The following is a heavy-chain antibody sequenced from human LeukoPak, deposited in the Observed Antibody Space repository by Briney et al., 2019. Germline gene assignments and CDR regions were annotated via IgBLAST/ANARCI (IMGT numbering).Heavy chain of an antibody. CDR1: GYTFTGYY. J-gene: IGHJ4*02. D-gene: IGHD1-26*01. V-gene: IGHV1-8*02. Sequence: ASVKVSCKASGYTFTGYYMHWVRQAPGQGLEWMGWINPNSGNTGYAQKFQGRVSMTRNTSIRTAYMELSSLRSEDTAVYYCARGGSYYDYWGQGTLVTVSS. CDR3: ARGGSYYDY. CDR2: INPNSGNT.